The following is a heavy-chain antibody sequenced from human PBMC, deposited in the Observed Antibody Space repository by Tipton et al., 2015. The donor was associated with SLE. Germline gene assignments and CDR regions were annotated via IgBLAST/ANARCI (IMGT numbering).Heavy chain of an antibody. CDR3: GSAHPSYGFFDL. J-gene: IGHJ2*01. CDR2: IYYSGST. Sequence: TLSLTCTVSGGSISSYYWSWSRQPPGKGLEWIGYIYYSGSTNYNPSLKSRVTISVDTSKNQFSLKLSSVTAAATVVYYCGSAHPSYGFFDLWGLGTLVTVSS. V-gene: IGHV4-59*01. CDR1: GGSISSYY.